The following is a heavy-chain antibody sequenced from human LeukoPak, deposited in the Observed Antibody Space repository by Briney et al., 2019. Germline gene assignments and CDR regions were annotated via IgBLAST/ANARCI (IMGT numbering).Heavy chain of an antibody. J-gene: IGHJ5*02. CDR1: GFTFSSYW. CDR3: AREGPSHYDFWSGHWFDP. D-gene: IGHD3-3*01. CDR2: IKQDGSEK. Sequence: GGSLRLSCAASGFTFSSYWMSWVRQAPGKGLEWVANIKQDGSEKYYVDSVKGRFTISRDNAKNSLYLQMNSLRAEDTAVYYCAREGPSHYDFWSGHWFDPWGQGTLVTVSS. V-gene: IGHV3-7*01.